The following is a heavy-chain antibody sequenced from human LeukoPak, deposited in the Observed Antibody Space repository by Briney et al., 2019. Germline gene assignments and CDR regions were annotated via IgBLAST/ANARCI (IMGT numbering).Heavy chain of an antibody. CDR1: GFTFSSYS. Sequence: GGSLRLSCAASGFTFSSYSMNWVRQAPGKGLEWVSYISSTNYYTYYADSVKGRFTISRDDAKNSLYLQMNSLRAEDTAVYYCARDIDNSSGWYRDYWGQGTLVTVSS. CDR2: ISSTNYYT. D-gene: IGHD6-19*01. J-gene: IGHJ4*02. V-gene: IGHV3-21*04. CDR3: ARDIDNSSGWYRDY.